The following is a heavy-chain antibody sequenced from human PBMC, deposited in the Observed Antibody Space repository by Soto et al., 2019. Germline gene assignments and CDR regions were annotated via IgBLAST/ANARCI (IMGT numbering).Heavy chain of an antibody. V-gene: IGHV3-11*05. Sequence: QVQLVESGGGLVKPGGSLRLTCAASGFSISDHYMSWIRQAPGKGLEWVSYSSNSGTFTKYAYSVKGRFSISRDNAKNSLYLEINSLRGEDTVIYYCARSGDNYDVLDYWGQGTPVTVSS. CDR2: SSNSGTFT. CDR1: GFSISDHY. CDR3: ARSGDNYDVLDY. J-gene: IGHJ4*02. D-gene: IGHD3-10*02.